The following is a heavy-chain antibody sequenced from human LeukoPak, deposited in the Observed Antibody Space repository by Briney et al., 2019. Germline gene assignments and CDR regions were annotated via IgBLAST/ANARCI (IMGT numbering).Heavy chain of an antibody. CDR3: ARGLQYYDYVWGSYRYLSAFDY. V-gene: IGHV4-34*01. CDR1: GGSFSGYY. CDR2: INHSGST. D-gene: IGHD3-16*02. J-gene: IGHJ4*02. Sequence: PSETLSLTCAVYGGSFSGYYWSWIRQPPGKGLEWIGEINHSGSTNCNPSLKSRVTISVDTSKNQFSLKLSSVTAADTAVYYCARGLQYYDYVWGSYRYLSAFDYWGQGTLVTVSS.